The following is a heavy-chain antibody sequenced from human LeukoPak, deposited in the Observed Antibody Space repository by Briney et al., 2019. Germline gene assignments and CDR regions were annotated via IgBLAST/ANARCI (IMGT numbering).Heavy chain of an antibody. CDR2: INTNTGNP. V-gene: IGHV7-4-1*02. CDR1: GYTFTTYA. J-gene: IGHJ4*02. Sequence: GASVKVSCKASGYTFTTYAMNWVRQAPGQGLEWMGWINTNTGNPTYAQGFTGRFVFSLDTSVSTAYLQINSLKAEDTAVYYCARDPPYSSSSIGFDYWGQGTLVTVSS. D-gene: IGHD6-6*01. CDR3: ARDPPYSSSSIGFDY.